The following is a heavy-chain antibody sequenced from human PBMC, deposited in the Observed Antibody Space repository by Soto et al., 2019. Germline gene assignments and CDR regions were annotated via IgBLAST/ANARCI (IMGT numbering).Heavy chain of an antibody. CDR3: ARGSSVRGMNV. CDR1: GFTFSYFY. CDR2: ISGTDPYM. V-gene: IGHV3-11*06. D-gene: IGHD6-13*01. J-gene: IGHJ6*02. Sequence: GGSRRRSWAASGFTFSYFYMSWVGQAPGKGLEWVAYISGTDPYMKYADAVRGRFTISRDNAKNSVYLQMNSLRDDDTAVYYCARGSSVRGMNVWGQGTTVTVSS.